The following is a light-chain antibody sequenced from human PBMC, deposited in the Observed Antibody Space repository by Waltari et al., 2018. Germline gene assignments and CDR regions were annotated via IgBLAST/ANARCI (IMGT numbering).Light chain of an antibody. CDR2: WAS. Sequence: DIVMTQSPDSLAVSMGERATINCKSSQSVLYSSNNKNYLAWYQQKPGQHPKLLIYWASTRESGVPDRFSGSGSVTDFTLTISSLQAEDVAVYYCQQYYSTPRLTFGGGTKVEIK. J-gene: IGKJ4*01. CDR3: QQYYSTPRLT. CDR1: QSVLYSSNNKNY. V-gene: IGKV4-1*01.